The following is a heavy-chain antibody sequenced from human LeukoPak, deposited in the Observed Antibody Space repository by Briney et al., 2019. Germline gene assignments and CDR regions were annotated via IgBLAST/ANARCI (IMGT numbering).Heavy chain of an antibody. D-gene: IGHD5-18*01. V-gene: IGHV3-30*18. Sequence: GGSLRLSCAASGFTFSSYGMHWVRQAPGKGLEWVAVISYVGSNKYYADSVKGRFTITRDNSTNTLYLQMNRMRAEDTDVYYCAKDKRHSYGSWMHYYYYGMDVWGQGTTVTVSS. CDR3: AKDKRHSYGSWMHYYYYGMDV. J-gene: IGHJ6*02. CDR2: ISYVGSNK. CDR1: GFTFSSYG.